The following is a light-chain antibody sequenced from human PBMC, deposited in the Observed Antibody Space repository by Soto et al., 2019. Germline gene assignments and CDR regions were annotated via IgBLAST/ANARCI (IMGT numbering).Light chain of an antibody. CDR2: DAS. CDR1: QSVSSY. CDR3: QQRSNWVS. V-gene: IGKV3-11*01. Sequence: EIVLTQSPATLSLSPWERATLSCRASQSVSSYLAWYQQKPGQAPRLLIYDASNRATGIPARFSGSGSGTDFTLTISSLEPEDFAVYYCQQRSNWVSFGGGTKVEIK. J-gene: IGKJ4*01.